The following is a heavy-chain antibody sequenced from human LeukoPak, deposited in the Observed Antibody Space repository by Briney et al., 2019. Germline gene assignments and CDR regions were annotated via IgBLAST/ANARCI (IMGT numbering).Heavy chain of an antibody. V-gene: IGHV4-61*02. Sequence: SQSLSLTCTVSGGSISSGTYYWTWIRQPAGKGLEWIGRIYTSGSANYNPSLKSRVTISVDTSKNQFSLKLSSVTAADTAVYYCAREGYNCGWYEGLRYWGQGTLVTVSS. CDR3: AREGYNCGWYEGLRY. CDR2: IYTSGSA. J-gene: IGHJ4*02. D-gene: IGHD6-19*01. CDR1: GGSISSGTYY.